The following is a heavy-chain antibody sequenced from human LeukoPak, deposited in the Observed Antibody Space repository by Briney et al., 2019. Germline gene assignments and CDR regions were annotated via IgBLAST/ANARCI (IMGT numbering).Heavy chain of an antibody. V-gene: IGHV4-34*01. J-gene: IGHJ4*02. D-gene: IGHD6-19*01. CDR1: GGSFSGYY. CDR2: INHSGST. Sequence: PSETLSLTCAVYGGSFSGYYWSWIRQPPGKGLEWIGEINHSGSTNYNPSLKSRVTISVGTSKNQFSLKLSSVTAADTAVYYCARGILPSGWYRYWGQGTLVTVSS. CDR3: ARGILPSGWYRY.